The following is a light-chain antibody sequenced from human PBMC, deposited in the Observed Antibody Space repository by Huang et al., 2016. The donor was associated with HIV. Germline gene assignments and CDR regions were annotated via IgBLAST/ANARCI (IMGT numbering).Light chain of an antibody. Sequence: EIVMTQSPATLSVSPGERATLSCRATQSVSFDQAWYQQSGGQAPRLLIYGASTRATGIPARFSGSGSGTEFTLTISSLQSEDFAVYYCQQYNNWPWTFGQGTKVEIE. CDR2: GAS. CDR3: QQYNNWPWT. J-gene: IGKJ1*01. CDR1: QSVSFD. V-gene: IGKV3-15*01.